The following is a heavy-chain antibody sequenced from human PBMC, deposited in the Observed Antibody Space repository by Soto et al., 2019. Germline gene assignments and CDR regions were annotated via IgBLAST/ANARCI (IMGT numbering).Heavy chain of an antibody. CDR2: IYYSRST. Sequence: SETLSLTCTVSGGSISSYNRNWLQQPAGKGLEWIGYIYYSRSTNYNPSLKSRVTISVDTSKNQFSLKLSSVTDANTAVYYCARGSSTKGWTLLNAFDIWGQGTMVTVS. CDR3: ARGSSTKGWTLLNAFDI. V-gene: IGHV4-59*01. CDR1: GGSISSYN. J-gene: IGHJ3*02. D-gene: IGHD6-19*01.